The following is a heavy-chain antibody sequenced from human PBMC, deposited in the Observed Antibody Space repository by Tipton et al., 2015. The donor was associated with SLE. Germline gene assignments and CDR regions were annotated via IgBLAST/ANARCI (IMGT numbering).Heavy chain of an antibody. CDR2: IYYSGGT. V-gene: IGHV4-59*01. Sequence: TLSLTCTVSGGSISSYYWSWIRQPPGKGLEWIGYIYYSGGTNYNPSLKSRVTISVDTSKNQFSPKLSSVTAADTAVYYCARGGLGVSYYYYMDVWGKGTTVTVSS. J-gene: IGHJ6*03. D-gene: IGHD1-26*01. CDR1: GGSISSYY. CDR3: ARGGLGVSYYYYMDV.